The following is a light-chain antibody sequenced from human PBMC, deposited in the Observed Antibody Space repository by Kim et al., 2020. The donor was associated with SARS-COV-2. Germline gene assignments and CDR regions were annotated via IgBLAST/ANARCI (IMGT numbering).Light chain of an antibody. CDR1: QSVTGTF. CDR3: QQYGNSPWT. V-gene: IGKV3-20*01. J-gene: IGKJ1*01. Sequence: EIVLTQSPGTLSLSPGERATLSCWASQSVTGTFLAWYQQRPGQAPRVVIYGASNRATGVPDRFSGSGSGTDFTLTISRLEPEDFAVYYCQQYGNSPWTFGQGTKVDIK. CDR2: GAS.